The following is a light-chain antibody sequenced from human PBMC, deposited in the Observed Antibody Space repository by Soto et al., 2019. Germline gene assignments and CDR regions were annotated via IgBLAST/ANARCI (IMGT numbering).Light chain of an antibody. V-gene: IGKV1-39*01. CDR3: QQSYSTPDT. Sequence: DIQMTQSPSSLSASVADRVTITCRASQSISSYLNWYQQKPGKAPKLLIYAASSLQSGVPSRFSGSGSGTDFTLTISSLQPEDFATYYCQQSYSTPDTFGQGTKLEIK. CDR1: QSISSY. J-gene: IGKJ2*01. CDR2: AAS.